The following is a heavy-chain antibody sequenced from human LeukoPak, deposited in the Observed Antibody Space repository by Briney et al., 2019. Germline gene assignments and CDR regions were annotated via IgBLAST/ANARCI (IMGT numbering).Heavy chain of an antibody. CDR1: GFTFSSYS. CDR3: ATNPGSGYYNFDY. D-gene: IGHD3-22*01. CDR2: ISSSSSYI. V-gene: IGHV3-21*01. Sequence: PGGSLRLSCAASGFTFSSYSMNWVRQAPGKGLEWVSSISSSSSYIYYADSVKGRFTISRDNAKNSLYLQMNSLRAEDTAVYYCATNPGSGYYNFDYWGQGTLVTVSS. J-gene: IGHJ4*02.